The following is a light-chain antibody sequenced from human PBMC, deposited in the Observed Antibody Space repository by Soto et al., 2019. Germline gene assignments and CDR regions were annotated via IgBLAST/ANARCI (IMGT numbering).Light chain of an antibody. Sequence: DIQMTQFPSALSASVGDRVSITCRASQSISTWLAWFQQKPGKAPKLLIFDASTLVGGVPSRFSGSGSGTEFTLTISSLQPDDFATYYCQQYNTYWTFGQGTKVEIK. J-gene: IGKJ1*01. CDR1: QSISTW. V-gene: IGKV1-5*01. CDR2: DAS. CDR3: QQYNTYWT.